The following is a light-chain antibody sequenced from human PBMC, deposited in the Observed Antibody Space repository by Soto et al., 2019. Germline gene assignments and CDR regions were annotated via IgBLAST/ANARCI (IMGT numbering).Light chain of an antibody. CDR3: QQYNSYPLT. CDR1: QFISNW. CDR2: GAS. V-gene: IGKV1D-16*01. J-gene: IGKJ4*01. Sequence: DIQMTQSPSSLSASVGDRVTITCRASQFISNWLAWYQQKPETAPKSLIFGASTLQSGVPSRFSGNRFGTYFTLAINGLLPEDFATDFDQQYNSYPLTFGGGTKVEI.